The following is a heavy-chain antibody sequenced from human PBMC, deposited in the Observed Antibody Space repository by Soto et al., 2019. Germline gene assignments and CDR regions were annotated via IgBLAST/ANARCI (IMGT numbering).Heavy chain of an antibody. CDR2: ISAYNGNT. CDR1: GYTFSSYF. Sequence: QVQLVQSGAEVKKPGASVKVSCKASGYTFSSYFISWVRQAPGQGLEWMGWISAYNGNTNYAQNLQGRVTMTTDTPTTTAYMELRLLRSDDTAAYYCARDLPPVDYWGQGTLVTVSA. V-gene: IGHV1-18*01. J-gene: IGHJ4*02. CDR3: ARDLPPVDY.